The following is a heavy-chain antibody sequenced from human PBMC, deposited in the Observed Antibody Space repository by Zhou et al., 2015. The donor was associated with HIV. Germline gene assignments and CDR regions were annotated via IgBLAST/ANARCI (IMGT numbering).Heavy chain of an antibody. CDR3: AKENEGGTGWYTVDY. CDR2: TGIGGKT. Sequence: EVQLLESGGGLAQPGGSLRVSCAASGFSFNTYGMSWVRQAPGKGLEWVSATGIGGKTYYADSVKGRFTISRDNSKNTVYLQMNSLRVDDTAIYYCAKENEGGTGWYTVDYWGQGTLVAVSS. V-gene: IGHV3-23*01. CDR1: GFSFNTYG. J-gene: IGHJ4*02. D-gene: IGHD6-19*01.